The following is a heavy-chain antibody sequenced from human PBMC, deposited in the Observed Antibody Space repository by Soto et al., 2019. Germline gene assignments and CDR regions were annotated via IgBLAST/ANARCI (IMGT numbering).Heavy chain of an antibody. CDR2: IGTLSDT. V-gene: IGHV3-13*01. J-gene: IGHJ5*02. D-gene: IGHD3-10*01. CDR1: GFTFVTFD. CDR3: AKGRTFSYDSTPPPMFDP. Sequence: PGGSLRLSCAGSGFTFVTFDIHWFGQSPGKGREWVSGIGTLSDTFYAASVQGRFTISRQNAKNSVYLQMNSLRAGDTAFYYCAKGRTFSYDSTPPPMFDPWGQGTLVTVSS.